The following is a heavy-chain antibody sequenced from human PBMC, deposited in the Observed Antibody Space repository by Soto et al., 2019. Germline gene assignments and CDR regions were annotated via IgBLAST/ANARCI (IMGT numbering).Heavy chain of an antibody. D-gene: IGHD4-17*01. CDR2: IYPDDSAT. CDR3: ARRAGDYIGSGFDY. J-gene: IGHJ4*02. CDR1: GYTFTAHW. V-gene: IGHV5-51*01. Sequence: EVQLVQSGAEVKKPGESLEISCKGSGYTFTAHWIAWVRQLPGKRLEWMGLIYPDDSATRYSPSFQGQVTISADKSSNTAYLEWSSLKASDTAIYYCARRAGDYIGSGFDYWGQGTPVTVSS.